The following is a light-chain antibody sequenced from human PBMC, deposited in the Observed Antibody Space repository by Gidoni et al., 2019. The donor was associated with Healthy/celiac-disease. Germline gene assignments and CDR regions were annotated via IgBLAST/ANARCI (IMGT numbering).Light chain of an antibody. CDR1: QSVSSN. CDR2: DAS. J-gene: IGKJ3*01. V-gene: IGKV3D-15*01. CDR3: QQYNNWPPVT. Sequence: EIVTTQSPATLSVSPGERATLSCRASQSVSSNLAWYQQKPGQAPRLLIYDASTRATGIPARFSGSGSGTEFTLTISSLQSEDFAVYYCQQYNNWPPVTFGPGTKVDIK.